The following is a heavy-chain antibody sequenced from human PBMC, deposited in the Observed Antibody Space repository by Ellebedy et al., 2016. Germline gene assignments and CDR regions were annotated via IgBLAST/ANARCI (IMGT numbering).Heavy chain of an antibody. V-gene: IGHV4-61*08. CDR1: GGSIGSGGYS. CDR3: ARDRGGHGVAFDI. CDR2: IYYSGST. D-gene: IGHD3-16*01. J-gene: IGHJ3*02. Sequence: GSLRLXCAVSGGSIGSGGYSWSWIRQPPGKGLEWIGYIYYSGSTNYNPSLKSRVTISVDTSKNQFSLKLSSVTAADTAVYYCARDRGGHGVAFDIWGQGTMVTVSS.